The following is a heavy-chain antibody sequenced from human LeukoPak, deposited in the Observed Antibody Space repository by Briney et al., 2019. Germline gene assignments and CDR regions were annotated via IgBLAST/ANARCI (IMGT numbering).Heavy chain of an antibody. CDR1: GYTLTSFG. Sequence: GASVKVSCKASGYTLTSFGISWVRQAPGQGLVWMGWISAYNGDTNYAQKLQGRVTMTTDTSTSTAYMELRSLRSDDTAVYYCARDFDHFYMDVWGKGTTVTVSS. V-gene: IGHV1-18*01. CDR2: ISAYNGDT. J-gene: IGHJ6*03. CDR3: ARDFDHFYMDV.